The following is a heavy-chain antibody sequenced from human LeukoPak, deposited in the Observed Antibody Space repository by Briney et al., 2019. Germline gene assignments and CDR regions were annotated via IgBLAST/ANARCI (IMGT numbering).Heavy chain of an antibody. V-gene: IGHV1-18*01. CDR2: ISAYNGNT. D-gene: IGHD3-22*01. Sequence: ASVKVSCKASGYTFTSYGISWVRQAPGQGLEWMGWISAYNGNTNYAQKLQGRVTMTTDTSTSTAYMELRSLRSDDTAVYYCARDPDEYYYDSSGPGSIVDYWGQGTLVTVSS. CDR1: GYTFTSYG. J-gene: IGHJ4*02. CDR3: ARDPDEYYYDSSGPGSIVDY.